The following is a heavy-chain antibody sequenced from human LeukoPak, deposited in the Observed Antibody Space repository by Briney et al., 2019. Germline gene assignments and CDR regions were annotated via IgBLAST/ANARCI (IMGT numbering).Heavy chain of an antibody. V-gene: IGHV1-2*02. CDR2: INPKRGGK. D-gene: IGHD3-9*01. Sequence: ASVRVSSKASGYTFTVDYMHWVRQAPGEGGEWMGGINPKRGGKNYAQKFQGRVTMTRDTSISTAYMELTRLRSDDTTVYYCARDLSPGYDILTGYFLFDPWGQGTLVTVSS. CDR3: ARDLSPGYDILTGYFLFDP. J-gene: IGHJ5*02. CDR1: GYTFTVDY.